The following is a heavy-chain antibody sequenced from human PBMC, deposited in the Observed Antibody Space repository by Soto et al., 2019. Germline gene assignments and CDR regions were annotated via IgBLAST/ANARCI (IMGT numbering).Heavy chain of an antibody. CDR3: ATSVGIAPTGEDGMDV. V-gene: IGHV1-69*01. CDR2: IIPILTTP. J-gene: IGHJ6*02. CDR1: GGTFSIYG. D-gene: IGHD2-8*02. Sequence: QVQLVQSGAEVKKTGSSVKVSCKASGGTFSIYGFSWVRQAPGQGPEWIGEIIPILTTPNYAQKFHGRVTIVADESTTTVYMELSSLKSEDTAVYYCATSVGIAPTGEDGMDVWGQGTSVTVSS.